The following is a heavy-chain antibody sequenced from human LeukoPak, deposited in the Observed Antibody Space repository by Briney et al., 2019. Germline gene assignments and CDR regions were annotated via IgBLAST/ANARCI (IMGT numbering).Heavy chain of an antibody. J-gene: IGHJ6*02. D-gene: IGHD3-9*01. Sequence: GGSLRLSCAASGFPFRDYYMTWIRQAPGKGLEWISYISRSGDSLYYAESVEGRFTISRDNAKNSLFLQMNSLRADDTVVYYCAREVVIFPDYYYYGMDVWGQGTTVTVSS. CDR2: ISRSGDSL. CDR3: AREVVIFPDYYYYGMDV. V-gene: IGHV3-11*01. CDR1: GFPFRDYY.